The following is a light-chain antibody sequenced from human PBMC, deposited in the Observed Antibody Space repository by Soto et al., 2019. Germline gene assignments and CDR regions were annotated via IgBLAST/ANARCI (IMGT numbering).Light chain of an antibody. J-gene: IGKJ5*01. Sequence: LTQSPATLSASVGDSVTITCQASQGISNSLAWYQQKPGKAPKLLMYRASTWQSGVPARFSGSGSGTNCTLTISRLQPEDFAAYYCQQLIRCPITLGQGTRLEIK. CDR3: QQLIRCPIT. CDR2: RAS. V-gene: IGKV1-9*01. CDR1: QGISNS.